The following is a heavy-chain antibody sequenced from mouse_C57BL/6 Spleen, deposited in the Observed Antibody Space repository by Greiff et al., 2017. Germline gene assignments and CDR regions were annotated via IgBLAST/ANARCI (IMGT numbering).Heavy chain of an antibody. V-gene: IGHV1-82*01. CDR3: ARSDY. CDR1: GYAFSSSW. J-gene: IGHJ2*01. Sequence: VKLQESGPELVKPGASVKISCKASGYAFSSSWMNWVKQRPGKGLEWIGRIYPGDGDTNYNGKFKGKATRTADKASSTAYMQLSSLTSEDSAVYFWARSDYWGQGTTRTVAS. CDR2: IYPGDGDT.